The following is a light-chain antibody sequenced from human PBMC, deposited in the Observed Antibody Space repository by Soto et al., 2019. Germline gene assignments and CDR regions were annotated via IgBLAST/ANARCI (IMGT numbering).Light chain of an antibody. V-gene: IGLV4-69*01. CDR3: QTWGTGFWV. CDR1: SGHSSYS. Sequence: QLVLTQSPSASASLGASVKLTCTLSSGHSSYSIAWHQQQPEQGPRYLMKLNSDGSHSKGDGIPDPFSGASSGAERYLTISSLQSEDEADYYCQTWGTGFWVFGGGTKLTVL. CDR2: LNSDGSH. J-gene: IGLJ3*02.